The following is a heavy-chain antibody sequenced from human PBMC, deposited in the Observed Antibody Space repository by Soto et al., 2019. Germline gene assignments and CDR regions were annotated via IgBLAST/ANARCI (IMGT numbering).Heavy chain of an antibody. D-gene: IGHD4-17*01. V-gene: IGHV3-33*01. J-gene: IGHJ4*02. CDR2: IWYDGSNK. CDR1: GFTFSSYG. Sequence: GGSLRLSCAASGFTFSSYGMHWARQAPGKGLEWVAVIWYDGSNKYYADSVKGRFTISRDNSKNTLYLQMNSLRAEDTAVYYCARGYGDYNINFDYWGQGTLVTVSS. CDR3: ARGYGDYNINFDY.